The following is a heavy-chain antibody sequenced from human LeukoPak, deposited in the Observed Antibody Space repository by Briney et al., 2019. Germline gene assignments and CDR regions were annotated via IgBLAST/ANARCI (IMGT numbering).Heavy chain of an antibody. CDR2: IIPIFGTA. CDR1: GGTFSSYA. CDR3: ASELSSGWIYDY. V-gene: IGHV1-69*13. D-gene: IGHD6-19*01. J-gene: IGHJ4*02. Sequence: SVKVSCKASGGTFSSYAISWVRQAPGQGLEWMGGIIPIFGTANYAQKFQGGVTIIADESTSTAYMELSSLRSEDTAVYYCASELSSGWIYDYWGQGTLVTVSS.